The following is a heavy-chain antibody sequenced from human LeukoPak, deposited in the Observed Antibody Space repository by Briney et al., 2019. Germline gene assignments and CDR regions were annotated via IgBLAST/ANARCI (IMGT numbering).Heavy chain of an antibody. J-gene: IGHJ4*02. CDR2: ISGSGGST. CDR1: GFTFSDYY. CDR3: AKAAVAYPKDFDY. D-gene: IGHD6-19*01. Sequence: TGGSLRLSCAASGFTFSDYYMSWIRQAPGKGLEWVSAISGSGGSTYYADSVKGRFTISRDNSKNTLYLQMNSLRVEDTAVYYCAKAAVAYPKDFDYWGQGTLVTVSS. V-gene: IGHV3-23*01.